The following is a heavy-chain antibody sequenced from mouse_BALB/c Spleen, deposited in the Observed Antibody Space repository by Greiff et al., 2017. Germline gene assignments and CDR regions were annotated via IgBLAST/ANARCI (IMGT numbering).Heavy chain of an antibody. CDR3: TRGGIYYDYDPPWFAY. V-gene: IGHV1-5*01. CDR2: IYPGNSDT. D-gene: IGHD2-4*01. J-gene: IGHJ3*01. CDR1: GYTFTSYW. Sequence: EVKLQESGTVLARPGASVKMSCKASGYTFTSYWMHWVKQRPGQGLEWIGAIYPGNSDTSYNQKFKGKAKLTAVTSTSTAYMELSSLTNEDSAVYYCTRGGIYYDYDPPWFAYWGQGTLVTVSA.